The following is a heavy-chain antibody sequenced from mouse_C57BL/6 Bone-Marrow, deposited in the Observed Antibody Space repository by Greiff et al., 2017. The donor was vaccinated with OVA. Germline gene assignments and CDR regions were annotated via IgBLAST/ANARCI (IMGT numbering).Heavy chain of an antibody. CDR2: INPGSGGT. J-gene: IGHJ4*01. CDR1: GYAFTNYL. Sequence: QVQLKESGAELVRPGTSVKVSCKASGYAFTNYLIEWVKQRPGQGLEWIGVINPGSGGTNYNEEFKGKATLTADKSSSTAYMQLSSLTSEDSAVYFCAREGGYYAMDYWGQGTSVTVSS. V-gene: IGHV1-54*01. CDR3: AREGGYYAMDY.